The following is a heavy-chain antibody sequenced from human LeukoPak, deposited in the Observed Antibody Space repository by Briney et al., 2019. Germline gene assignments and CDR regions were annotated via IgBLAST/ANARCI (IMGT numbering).Heavy chain of an antibody. J-gene: IGHJ4*02. Sequence: LETLSLTCTVSGGSISSSSYYWGWIRQPPGKGLEWIGSIYYSGSTYYNPSLKSRVTISADTSKNQFSLKLSSVTAPDTAVYYCASQRDHGSGRTFDYWGQGTLVTVSS. CDR2: IYYSGST. CDR1: GGSISSSSYY. D-gene: IGHD6-19*01. CDR3: ASQRDHGSGRTFDY. V-gene: IGHV4-39*01.